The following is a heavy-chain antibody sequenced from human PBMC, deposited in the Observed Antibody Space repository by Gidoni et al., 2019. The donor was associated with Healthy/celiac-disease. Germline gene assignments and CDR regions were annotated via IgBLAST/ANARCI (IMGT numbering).Heavy chain of an antibody. J-gene: IGHJ3*02. D-gene: IGHD3-22*01. Sequence: EVQLVESGGGLIQPGGSLRLSCAASGFTVSSNYMSWVRQAPGKGLEWVSVIYSGGSTYYADSVKGRFTISRDNSKNTLYLQMNSLRAEDTAVYYCATFLKSGYYYGGAFDIWGQGTMVTVSS. CDR2: IYSGGST. CDR1: GFTVSSNY. V-gene: IGHV3-53*01. CDR3: ATFLKSGYYYGGAFDI.